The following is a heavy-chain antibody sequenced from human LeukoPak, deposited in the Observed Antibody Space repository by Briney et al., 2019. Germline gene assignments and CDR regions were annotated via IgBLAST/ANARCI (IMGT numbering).Heavy chain of an antibody. CDR2: VDPEDGET. J-gene: IGHJ4*02. D-gene: IGHD2-15*01. V-gene: IGHV1-69-2*01. CDR1: GYTFTDYY. Sequence: ASVKVSCKVSGYTFTDYYMHWVQQAPGKGLEWMGLVDPEDGETIYAEKFQGRVTITTDESTSTAYMELSSLRSEDTAVYYCANQHSGGLNDLWGQGTLVTVSS. CDR3: ANQHSGGLNDL.